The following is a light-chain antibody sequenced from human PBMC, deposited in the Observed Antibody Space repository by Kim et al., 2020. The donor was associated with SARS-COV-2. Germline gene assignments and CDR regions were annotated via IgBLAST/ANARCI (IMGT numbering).Light chain of an antibody. CDR2: RTS. Sequence: GQRVTISCSGSGFNIGNNYVCWYQQLSGMAPKLLVYRTSQRPSGVPDRFSGSKSGSSASLAIGGLRSEDEADYYCATWDDSLSTPVFGGGTQLTVL. V-gene: IGLV1-47*01. CDR3: ATWDDSLSTPV. CDR1: GFNIGNNY. J-gene: IGLJ7*01.